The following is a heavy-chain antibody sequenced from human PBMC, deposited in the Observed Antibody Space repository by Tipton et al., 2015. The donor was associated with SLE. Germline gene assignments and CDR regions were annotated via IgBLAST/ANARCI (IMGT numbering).Heavy chain of an antibody. CDR2: IIPIFGTA. CDR3: ARDLEAWVADRAAAGYFDL. Sequence: QLVQSGAEVKKPGSSVKVSCKASGGTFSSYAISWVRQAPGQGLEWMGGIIPIFGTANYARKFQGRVTITADKSTSTAYMELSSLRSEDTAVYYCARDLEAWVADRAAAGYFDLWGRGTLVTVSS. J-gene: IGHJ2*01. V-gene: IGHV1-69*06. CDR1: GGTFSSYA. D-gene: IGHD6-13*01.